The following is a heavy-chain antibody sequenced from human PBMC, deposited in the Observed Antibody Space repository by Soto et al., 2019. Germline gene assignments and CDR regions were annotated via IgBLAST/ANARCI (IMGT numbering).Heavy chain of an antibody. Sequence: QVQLVQSGAEVRKPGASVKVSCKPSGYTFNTYYLHWLRQAPGQALEWMGVINPSGGGTTYAQKFPGRVTVTRDTSTTTVFMELSSLRSDDTAVYYCARGGHIAVVTASFDYWGQGTLVTVSS. CDR3: ARGGHIAVVTASFDY. D-gene: IGHD2-21*02. J-gene: IGHJ4*02. V-gene: IGHV1-46*02. CDR1: GYTFNTYY. CDR2: INPSGGGT.